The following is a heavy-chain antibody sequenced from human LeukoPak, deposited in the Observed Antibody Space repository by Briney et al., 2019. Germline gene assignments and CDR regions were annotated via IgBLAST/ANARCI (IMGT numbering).Heavy chain of an antibody. Sequence: GGSLRLSCAASGFTFSPAWVSWVRQGPGKGREWVGRIKSKNDGETRDYAAPVKGRFTISRDESKAEVYLHMTSLKAEDTAVYYCVGRPWNFDYWGQGTLVTVSS. D-gene: IGHD1-1*01. V-gene: IGHV3-15*01. CDR2: IKSKNDGETR. J-gene: IGHJ4*02. CDR1: GFTFSPAW. CDR3: VGRPWNFDY.